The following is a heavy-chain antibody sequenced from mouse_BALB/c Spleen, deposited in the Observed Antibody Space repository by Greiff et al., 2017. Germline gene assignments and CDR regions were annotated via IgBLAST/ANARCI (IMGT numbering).Heavy chain of an antibody. V-gene: IGHV5-9-4*01. CDR2: ISSGGSYT. CDR3: ARTYGNYDYAMDY. Sequence: EVKLEESGGGLVKPGGSLKLSCAASGFTFSSYAMSWVRQSPEKRLEWVAEISSGGSYTYYPDTVTGRFTISRDNAKNTLYLEMSSLRSEDTAMYYCARTYGNYDYAMDYWGQGTSVTVSS. CDR1: GFTFSSYA. J-gene: IGHJ4*01. D-gene: IGHD2-1*01.